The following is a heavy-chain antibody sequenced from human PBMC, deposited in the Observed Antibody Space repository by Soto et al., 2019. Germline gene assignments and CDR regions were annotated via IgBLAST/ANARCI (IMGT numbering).Heavy chain of an antibody. CDR3: ARDQTVTGPTTFDY. CDR2: ITDDGSGT. J-gene: IGHJ4*02. Sequence: EVQLVESGGGLVQPGGSLRLSCASSGFTFRRYWMHWVRQAPGKGLEFVSRITDDGSGTTYADSVKGRFTISRDNAKNTLHLQMNSLRAEDTAVYYCARDQTVTGPTTFDYCGQGTLVTVSS. CDR1: GFTFRRYW. V-gene: IGHV3-74*03. D-gene: IGHD6-19*01.